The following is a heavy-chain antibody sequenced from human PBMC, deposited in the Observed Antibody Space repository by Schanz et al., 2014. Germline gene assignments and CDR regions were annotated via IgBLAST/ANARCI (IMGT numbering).Heavy chain of an antibody. CDR1: EYSFTSYS. D-gene: IGHD2-21*01. CDR2: INTANGNA. CDR3: ARDLPYCDGGKCYSDGFDI. V-gene: IGHV1-3*04. J-gene: IGHJ3*02. Sequence: QVHLVQSGAEVKRPGASVKVSCKASEYSFTSYSMHWLRQAPGQSLEWMGWINTANGNAKYSANFQARVTITRDTSATTAYMELTNLRSEDTAVYYCARDLPYCDGGKCYSDGFDIWGQGTLVTGSS.